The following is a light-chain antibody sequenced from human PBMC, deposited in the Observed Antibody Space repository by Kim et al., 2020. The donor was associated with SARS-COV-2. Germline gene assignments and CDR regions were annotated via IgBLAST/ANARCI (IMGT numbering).Light chain of an antibody. CDR3: QQSYSTLWS. V-gene: IGKV1-39*01. Sequence: DIQMTQSPSSLSASVGDRVTITCRASQSISSYLNCYQQKPGKAPKLLIYAASSLQSGVPSRFSGSGFGTDFTLTISSLQPEDFATYYCQQSYSTLWSFGQGTKLEI. J-gene: IGKJ1*01. CDR1: QSISSY. CDR2: AAS.